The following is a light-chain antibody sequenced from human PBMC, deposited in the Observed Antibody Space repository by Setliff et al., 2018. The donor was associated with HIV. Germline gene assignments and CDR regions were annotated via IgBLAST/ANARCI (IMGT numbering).Light chain of an antibody. CDR1: NSNIGAGYD. CDR2: GDT. CDR3: QSYDESLSGSYV. Sequence: QSALTQPPSVSGTPGQRVTISCTGSNSNIGAGYDVHWYQQLPGTAPKLLIYGDTNRPSGVPDRFSGSKSGTSASLGITGLQAEDEADYYCQSYDESLSGSYVFGTGTKVTVL. V-gene: IGLV1-40*01. J-gene: IGLJ1*01.